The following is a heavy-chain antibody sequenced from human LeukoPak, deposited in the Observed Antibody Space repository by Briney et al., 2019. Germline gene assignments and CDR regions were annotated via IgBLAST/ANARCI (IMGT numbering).Heavy chain of an antibody. J-gene: IGHJ4*02. Sequence: SETLSLTCTVSGGSISSYYWSWIRQPPGKGLEWIGYIYYSGSTNYNPSLKSRVTISADTSKNQFSLKLSSVTAAGTAVYYCARHDYGDSEYWGQGTLVTVSS. CDR2: IYYSGST. V-gene: IGHV4-59*08. D-gene: IGHD4-17*01. CDR3: ARHDYGDSEY. CDR1: GGSISSYY.